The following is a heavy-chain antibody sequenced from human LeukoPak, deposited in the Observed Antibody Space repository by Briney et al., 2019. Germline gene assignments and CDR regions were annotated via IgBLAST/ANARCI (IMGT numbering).Heavy chain of an antibody. Sequence: ASVKVSCKDSGYTFTGYYMHGVRQAPGQGLEWMGWINPNSGGTNYAQKFQGRVTMTRDTSISTAYMELSRLRSDDTAVYYCAREDRITIFGVVTPFDYWGQGTLVTVSS. V-gene: IGHV1-2*02. CDR2: INPNSGGT. J-gene: IGHJ4*02. CDR1: GYTFTGYY. CDR3: AREDRITIFGVVTPFDY. D-gene: IGHD3-3*01.